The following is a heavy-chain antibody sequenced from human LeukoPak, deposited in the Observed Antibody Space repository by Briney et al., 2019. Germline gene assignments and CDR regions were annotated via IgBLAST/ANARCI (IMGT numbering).Heavy chain of an antibody. Sequence: ASVKISCKASRYIFTRYGLAWLRQAPGQDLEWLGTIILFNDRTKFAQKLQDRVTMNTGSSTTTAYLHLTSLRPDDTAVYYCARAPSSLDCYVDCYFAPWGEGTLVTVSS. CDR3: ARAPSSLDCYVDCYFAP. V-gene: IGHV1-18*01. J-gene: IGHJ5*02. D-gene: IGHD2-21*02. CDR2: IILFNDRT. CDR1: RYIFTRYG.